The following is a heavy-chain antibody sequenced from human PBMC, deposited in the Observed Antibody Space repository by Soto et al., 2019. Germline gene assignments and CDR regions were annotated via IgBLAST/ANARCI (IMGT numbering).Heavy chain of an antibody. V-gene: IGHV4-34*01. Sequence: SETMYLTCANNSRSFTGHYWSWIHRPPGKGLEWIGEINHSGSTNYNPSLKSRVTISVDTSKNQFSLKLSSVTAADTAVYYCARGQSSSSYYYYYGMDVWGQGTTVT. CDR1: SRSFTGHY. D-gene: IGHD6-6*01. CDR2: INHSGST. CDR3: ARGQSSSSYYYYYGMDV. J-gene: IGHJ6*02.